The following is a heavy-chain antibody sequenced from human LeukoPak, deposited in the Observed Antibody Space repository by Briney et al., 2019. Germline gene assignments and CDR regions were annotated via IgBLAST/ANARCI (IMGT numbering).Heavy chain of an antibody. CDR1: GSIFTSYW. CDR2: IYPGDSDT. CDR3: ARHSTDEYSSSWPYYFDY. D-gene: IGHD6-13*01. Sequence: GASLQISCKGSGSIFTSYWIGWVRPLPGKGLEWMGIIYPGDSDTRYSPSFQGQVTISADKSISTAYLQWSSLKASDTAMYYCARHSTDEYSSSWPYYFDYWGQGTLVTVSS. J-gene: IGHJ4*02. V-gene: IGHV5-51*01.